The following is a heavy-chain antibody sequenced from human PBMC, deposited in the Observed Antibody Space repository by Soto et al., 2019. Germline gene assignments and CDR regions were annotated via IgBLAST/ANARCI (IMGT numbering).Heavy chain of an antibody. CDR2: IYPGDSDT. Sequence: GESLKISCKGSVYSFTSDCIGWVRQMPVKDLEWMGIIYPGDSDTRFSPSFHAQVTISADTSISTAYLQWSSLKASDTAMYYCATRDVHNWFDYWGQGTLVPVSS. J-gene: IGHJ4*02. CDR3: ATRDVHNWFDY. V-gene: IGHV5-51*01. CDR1: VYSFTSDC.